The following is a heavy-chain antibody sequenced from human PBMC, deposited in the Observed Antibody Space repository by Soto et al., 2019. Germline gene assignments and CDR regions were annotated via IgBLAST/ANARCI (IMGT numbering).Heavy chain of an antibody. D-gene: IGHD6-13*01. CDR1: GGSISSGDYY. CDR2: IYYSGST. Sequence: SETLSLTCTVSGGSISSGDYYWSWIRQPPGKGLECIGYIYYSGSTYYNPSLKSRVTISVDKSKNQFSLKLSSVTAADTAVYYCARDRVAAAGTRYYGMDVWGQGTTVTVSS. J-gene: IGHJ6*02. CDR3: ARDRVAAAGTRYYGMDV. V-gene: IGHV4-30-4*01.